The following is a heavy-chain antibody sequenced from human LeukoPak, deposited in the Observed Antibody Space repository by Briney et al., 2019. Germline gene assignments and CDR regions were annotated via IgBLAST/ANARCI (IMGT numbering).Heavy chain of an antibody. Sequence: ASVKVSCKASGYTFTGYYMHWVRQAPGQGLEWMGWINPNSGGTNYAQKFQGRVTMTRDTSISTAYMELRRLRSGDTAVYYCARDGGGDYGGNRGHWGQGTLVTVSS. CDR3: ARDGGGDYGGNRGH. CDR1: GYTFTGYY. CDR2: INPNSGGT. D-gene: IGHD4-23*01. J-gene: IGHJ4*02. V-gene: IGHV1-2*02.